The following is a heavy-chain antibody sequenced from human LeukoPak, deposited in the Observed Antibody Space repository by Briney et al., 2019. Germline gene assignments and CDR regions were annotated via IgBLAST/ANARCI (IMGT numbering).Heavy chain of an antibody. D-gene: IGHD6-19*01. Sequence: PGGSLRLSCAASRFTFSSYAMSWVRQAPGKGLEWVSVISATDGSTYYADSVKGRFTISRDNSKNTLYLQMNSLRAEDTAVYYCAKPSSPRSSGWSYYFDYWGQGTLVTVSS. CDR3: AKPSSPRSSGWSYYFDY. CDR2: ISATDGST. V-gene: IGHV3-23*01. J-gene: IGHJ4*02. CDR1: RFTFSSYA.